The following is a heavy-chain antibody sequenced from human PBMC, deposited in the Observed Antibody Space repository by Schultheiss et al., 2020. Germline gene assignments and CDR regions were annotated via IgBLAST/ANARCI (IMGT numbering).Heavy chain of an antibody. CDR1: GFTFSSYD. J-gene: IGHJ5*02. Sequence: CGSLRLSCAASGFTFSSYDMHWVRQATGKGLEWVSAIGTAGDTYYPGSVKGRFTISRENAKNSLYLQMNSLRAEDTAVYYCARDRIGEPTNWFDPWGQGTLVTVSS. CDR2: IGTAGDT. CDR3: ARDRIGEPTNWFDP. V-gene: IGHV3-13*01. D-gene: IGHD1-14*01.